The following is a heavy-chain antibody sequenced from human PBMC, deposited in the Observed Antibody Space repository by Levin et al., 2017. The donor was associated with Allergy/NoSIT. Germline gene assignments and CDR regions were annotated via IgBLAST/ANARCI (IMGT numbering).Heavy chain of an antibody. Sequence: GESLKISCTASGFTFGDYAMSWFRQAPGKGLEWVAFLRSIRHGGTSEYAASVKGRFTISRDDSKSIAYLQMNSLKIEDTAMYYCTRDIAARHWFDPWGQGTQVTVSS. CDR3: TRDIAARHWFDP. CDR1: GFTFGDYA. CDR2: LRSIRHGGTS. J-gene: IGHJ5*02. V-gene: IGHV3-49*03. D-gene: IGHD6-6*01.